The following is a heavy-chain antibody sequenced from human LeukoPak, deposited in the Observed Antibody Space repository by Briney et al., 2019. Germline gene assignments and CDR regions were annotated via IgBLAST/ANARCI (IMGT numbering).Heavy chain of an antibody. J-gene: IGHJ3*02. V-gene: IGHV4-59*01. CDR2: IYYSGST. CDR3: ARVEEYYYDSSGSSDAFDI. D-gene: IGHD3-22*01. Sequence: SETLSLTCTVSGGSISSYYWSWIRQPPGKGLEGIGYIYYSGSTNYNPSLKRRVTISVDTSKNQFSLTLSSVTAADKAVYYCARVEEYYYDSSGSSDAFDIWGQGKMVTVSS. CDR1: GGSISSYY.